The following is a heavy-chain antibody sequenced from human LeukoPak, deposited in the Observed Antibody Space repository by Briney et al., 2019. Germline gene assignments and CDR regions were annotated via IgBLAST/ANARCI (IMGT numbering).Heavy chain of an antibody. J-gene: IGHJ6*02. CDR1: GFTFDDYA. CDR3: AKDTTYSNYDGMDV. V-gene: IGHV3-9*01. D-gene: IGHD4-11*01. Sequence: PGRSLRLSCAASGFTFDDYAMHWVRQAPGKGLEWVSGISWNSGSMGYADSVKGRFTISRDNAKNSLYLQMNSLRAEDTALYYCAKDTTYSNYDGMDVWGQGTTVTVSS. CDR2: ISWNSGSM.